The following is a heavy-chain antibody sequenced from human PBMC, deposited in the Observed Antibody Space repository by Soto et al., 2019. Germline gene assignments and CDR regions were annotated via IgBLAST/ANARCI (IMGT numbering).Heavy chain of an antibody. V-gene: IGHV3-48*03. Sequence: GGSLRLSCAASGFNFSSYEMNWVRQAPGKGLEWVSYISSSGSTIYYADSVKGRFTISRDNAKNSLYLQMNSLRAEDTAVYYCARNREYSSSEDGMDVWGQGTTVTVS. CDR3: ARNREYSSSEDGMDV. CDR2: ISSSGSTI. CDR1: GFNFSSYE. J-gene: IGHJ6*02. D-gene: IGHD6-6*01.